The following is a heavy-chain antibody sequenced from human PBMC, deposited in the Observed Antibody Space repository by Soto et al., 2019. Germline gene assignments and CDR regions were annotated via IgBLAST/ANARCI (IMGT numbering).Heavy chain of an antibody. CDR1: GGTFSSYA. CDR3: ARSLIVVVILLGDYYYGMDV. J-gene: IGHJ6*02. D-gene: IGHD3-22*01. V-gene: IGHV1-69*13. Sequence: ASVKVSCKASGGTFSSYAISWVRQAPGQGLEWMGGIIPIFGTANYAQKFQGRVTITADESTSTAYMELSSLRSEDTAVYYCARSLIVVVILLGDYYYGMDVWGQGTTVTVSS. CDR2: IIPIFGTA.